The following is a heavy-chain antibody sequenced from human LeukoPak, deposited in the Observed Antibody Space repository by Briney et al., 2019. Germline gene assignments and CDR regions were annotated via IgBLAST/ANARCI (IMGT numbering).Heavy chain of an antibody. CDR1: GFTFTTYW. CDR2: INSDGSIT. Sequence: PGGSLRLSCAASGFTFTTYWMHWVRQAPGKGLVWVSHINSDGSITSYADSVKGRFTISRDNAKNTLYLQMNSLRAEDTAVYYCARDSAAVTTFVDYWGQGTLVTVSS. J-gene: IGHJ4*02. V-gene: IGHV3-74*01. D-gene: IGHD4-17*01. CDR3: ARDSAAVTTFVDY.